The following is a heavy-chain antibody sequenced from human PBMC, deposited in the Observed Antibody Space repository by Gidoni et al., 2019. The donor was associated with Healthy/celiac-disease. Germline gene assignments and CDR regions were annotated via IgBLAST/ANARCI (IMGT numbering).Heavy chain of an antibody. CDR1: GFTFSSYS. J-gene: IGHJ6*02. CDR3: ARDRWVAAAYPTIYYYYYYGMDV. Sequence: EVQLVESGGGLVKPGGSLRLSCAASGFTFSSYSMNWVRQAPGKGLEWVSSISSSSSYIYYADSVKGRFTISRDNAKNSLYLQMNSLRAEDTAVYYCARDRWVAAAYPTIYYYYYYGMDVWGQGTTVTVSS. D-gene: IGHD6-13*01. V-gene: IGHV3-21*01. CDR2: ISSSSSYI.